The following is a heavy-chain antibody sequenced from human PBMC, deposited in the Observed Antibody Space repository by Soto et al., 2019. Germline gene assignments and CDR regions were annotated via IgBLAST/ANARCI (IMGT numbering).Heavy chain of an antibody. D-gene: IGHD6-13*01. CDR1: GGSISSYY. J-gene: IGHJ4*02. Sequence: ASETLSLTCTVSGGSISSYYWSWIRQPAGKGLEWIGRIYTRGSTNYNPSLKSRVTMSVDTSKNQFYLKLGSVTAADTAVYYCARGIADSGIDYWGQGTFVTVSS. V-gene: IGHV4-4*07. CDR2: IYTRGST. CDR3: ARGIADSGIDY.